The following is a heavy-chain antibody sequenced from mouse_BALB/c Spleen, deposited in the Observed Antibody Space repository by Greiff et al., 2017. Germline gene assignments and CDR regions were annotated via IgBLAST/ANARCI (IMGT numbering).Heavy chain of an antibody. D-gene: IGHD2-1*01. CDR3: ASLCYGNPWFAY. V-gene: IGHV1-9*01. J-gene: IGHJ3*01. Sequence: QVQLKESGAELMKPGASVKISCKATGYTFSSYWIEWVKQRPGHGLEWIGEILPGSGSTNYNEKFKGKATFTADTSSNTAYMQLSSLTSEDSAVYYCASLCYGNPWFAYWGQGTLVTVSA. CDR1: GYTFSSYW. CDR2: ILPGSGST.